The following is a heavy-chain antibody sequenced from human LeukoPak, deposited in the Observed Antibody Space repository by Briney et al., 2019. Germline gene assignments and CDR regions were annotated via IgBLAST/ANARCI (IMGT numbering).Heavy chain of an antibody. J-gene: IGHJ5*02. D-gene: IGHD7-27*01. Sequence: SETLSLTCTVSGGSISSYYRSWIRQPPGKGLEWIGYIYYSGSTNYNPSLKSRVTITVDTSKNQFSLKLSSVTAADTAVYYCASRPPNWGKGWFDPWGQGTLVTASS. CDR3: ASRPPNWGKGWFDP. CDR1: GGSISSYY. CDR2: IYYSGST. V-gene: IGHV4-59*08.